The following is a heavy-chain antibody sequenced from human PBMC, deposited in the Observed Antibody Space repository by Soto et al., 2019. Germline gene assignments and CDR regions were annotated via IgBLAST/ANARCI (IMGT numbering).Heavy chain of an antibody. Sequence: ASVKVSCKASGYTFTSYAMHWVRQAPGQSLEWMGWINAGNGNTKYSQKFQGRVTITRDTSASTAYMELSSLRSEDTAVYYCARGSTMIASNFGYWGQGTMVTVSS. V-gene: IGHV1-3*01. D-gene: IGHD3-22*01. CDR2: INAGNGNT. CDR3: ARGSTMIASNFGY. J-gene: IGHJ4*02. CDR1: GYTFTSYA.